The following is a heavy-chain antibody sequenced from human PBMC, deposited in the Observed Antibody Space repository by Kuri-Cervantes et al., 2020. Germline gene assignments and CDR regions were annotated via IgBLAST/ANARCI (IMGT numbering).Heavy chain of an antibody. CDR3: AKDQVLHWFDP. D-gene: IGHD4/OR15-4a*01. CDR1: GFTFTNFA. CDR2: INSGGNT. V-gene: IGHV3-23*01. J-gene: IGHJ5*02. Sequence: GGSLRLSCAASGFTFTNFAMTWVRQAPGKGLEWVSTINSGGNTYYADSVKGRFTISRDNSKNTMYLQMNSLGADDTAVYYCAKDQVLHWFDPWGQGTLVTDSS.